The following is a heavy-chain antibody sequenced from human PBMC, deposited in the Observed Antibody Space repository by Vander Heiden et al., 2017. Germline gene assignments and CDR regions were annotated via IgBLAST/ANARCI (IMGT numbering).Heavy chain of an antibody. D-gene: IGHD2-15*01. CDR2: IKQDGSEK. V-gene: IGHV3-7*01. J-gene: IGHJ5*02. CDR3: ARSCSGGSCQDPKFDP. CDR1: GFTFSSYW. Sequence: EVQLVESVGGWVQPGGSLRLPCAAPGFTFSSYWMSWVRQAPGKGLEWVANIKQDGSEKYYVGSAKGRFTISRDNAKTSLYLQMNSLRAEDTAVYYCARSCSGGSCQDPKFDPWGQGTLVTVSS.